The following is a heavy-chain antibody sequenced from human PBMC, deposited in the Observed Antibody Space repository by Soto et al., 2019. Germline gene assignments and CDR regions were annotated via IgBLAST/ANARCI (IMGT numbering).Heavy chain of an antibody. CDR2: INNVGSST. Sequence: EVQLVESGGGLVQPGGSLRLSCAASGFTFSNYGMHWVRQAPGKGLVWVSRINNVGSSTWYADSVKGRFTISRDNAKNPLYLQMSSLRAEDTAVYYCASNVVGTSPDKFWGQGTLVTVSS. J-gene: IGHJ4*02. V-gene: IGHV3-74*01. D-gene: IGHD6-19*01. CDR1: GFTFSNYG. CDR3: ASNVVGTSPDKF.